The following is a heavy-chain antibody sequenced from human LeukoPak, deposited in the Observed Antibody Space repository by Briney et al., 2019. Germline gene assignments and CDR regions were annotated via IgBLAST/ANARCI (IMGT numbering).Heavy chain of an antibody. CDR3: AKDAAGPEY. CDR2: ISAGGGST. CDR1: GLTFSDYS. V-gene: IGHV3-23*01. D-gene: IGHD6-13*01. Sequence: PPGGSLRLSCAASGLTFSDYSMTWVRQAPGKGLFWVSGISAGGGSTYYADSVKGRFTISRDNSRNTLYLQMNSLRAEDTAVYYCAKDAAGPEYWGQGTLVTVSS. J-gene: IGHJ4*02.